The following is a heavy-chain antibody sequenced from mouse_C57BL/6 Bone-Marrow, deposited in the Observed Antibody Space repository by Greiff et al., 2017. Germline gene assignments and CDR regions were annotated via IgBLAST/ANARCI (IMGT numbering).Heavy chain of an antibody. CDR1: GYSFTGYY. J-gene: IGHJ4*01. D-gene: IGHD1-1*01. V-gene: IGHV1-42*01. CDR3: ARRGYGSSNDYAMDY. Sequence: EVKLQESGPELVKPGASVKISCKASGYSFTGYYMNWVKQSPEKSLEWIGEINPSTGGTTYNQKFKAKATLTVDKSSSTAYMQLKSLTSEDSAVYYCARRGYGSSNDYAMDYWGQGTSVTVSS. CDR2: INPSTGGT.